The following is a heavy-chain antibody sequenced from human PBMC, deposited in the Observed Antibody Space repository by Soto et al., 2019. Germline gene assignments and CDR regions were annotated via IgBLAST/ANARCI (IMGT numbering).Heavy chain of an antibody. V-gene: IGHV3-66*01. CDR1: GFTVSDNY. D-gene: IGHD3-16*01. CDR2: IYSGGST. CDR3: ARDLAVNDY. Sequence: GGSLRLSCAAPGFTVSDNYMSWVRQAPGKGLEWVSVIYSGGSTYYADSVKGRFTISRDNSKNTLYLQMNSLRAEDTAVYYCARDLAVNDYWGQGTLVTVSS. J-gene: IGHJ4*02.